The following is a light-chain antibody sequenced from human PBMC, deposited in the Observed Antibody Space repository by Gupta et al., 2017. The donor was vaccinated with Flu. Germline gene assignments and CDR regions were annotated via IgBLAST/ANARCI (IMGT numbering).Light chain of an antibody. CDR2: GAS. CDR3: QQYNNWTIT. Sequence: PATLAVSPGERATLSCRASQSVRSNLAWYQQKPGQAPRLLIYGASTRATGIPARFSGSGSGTEFTLTISSLQSEDFAVYYCQQYNNWTITFGGGTKVEIK. V-gene: IGKV3-15*01. J-gene: IGKJ4*01. CDR1: QSVRSN.